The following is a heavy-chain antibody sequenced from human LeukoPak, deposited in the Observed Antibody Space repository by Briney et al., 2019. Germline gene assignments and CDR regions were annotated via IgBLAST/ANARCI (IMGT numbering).Heavy chain of an antibody. CDR3: AKDEGVYCSGRSCYSFDY. J-gene: IGHJ4*02. Sequence: GGSLRLSCAASGFTFSTYGMHWVRQAPGKGLEWVAFIRYDGSNNYYADSLKGRFTISRDNSKNTLYLQMNSLRAEDTAVYYCAKDEGVYCSGRSCYSFDYWGQGTLVTVSS. CDR1: GFTFSTYG. V-gene: IGHV3-30*02. D-gene: IGHD2-15*01. CDR2: IRYDGSNN.